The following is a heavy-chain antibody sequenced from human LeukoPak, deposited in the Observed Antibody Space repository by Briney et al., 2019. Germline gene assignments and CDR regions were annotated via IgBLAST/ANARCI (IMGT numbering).Heavy chain of an antibody. V-gene: IGHV3-66*01. CDR2: IYGVSNT. CDR1: GFTVRNNY. CDR3: ARDPPYSGSPAREDY. J-gene: IGHJ4*02. Sequence: PGGSLRLSCSASGFTVRNNYMSWVRQAPGKGLEWVSLIYGVSNTNYADSVRGRFTISRDNAKNSLYLQMNSLRDEDTAVYYCARDPPYSGSPAREDYWGQGTLVTVSS. D-gene: IGHD1-26*01.